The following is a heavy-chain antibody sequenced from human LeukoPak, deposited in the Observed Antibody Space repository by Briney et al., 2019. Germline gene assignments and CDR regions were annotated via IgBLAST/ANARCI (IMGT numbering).Heavy chain of an antibody. D-gene: IGHD6-13*01. J-gene: IGHJ4*02. V-gene: IGHV3-23*01. Sequence: PGGSLRLSCAASGFTFSSYNMNWVRQTPGKGLEWVSAISDTGDETHYADSVEGRFTISRDNSKNTLSLQLNSLRADDTAVYYCAIYQQQPRLGSDYWGQETLVTVSS. CDR3: AIYQQQPRLGSDY. CDR1: GFTFSSYN. CDR2: ISDTGDET.